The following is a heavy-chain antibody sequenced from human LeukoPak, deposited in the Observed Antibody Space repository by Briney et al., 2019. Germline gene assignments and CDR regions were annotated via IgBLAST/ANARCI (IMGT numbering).Heavy chain of an antibody. J-gene: IGHJ4*02. CDR1: GFTFSNYG. CDR2: ISYDGSNE. V-gene: IGHV3-30*18. D-gene: IGHD2-15*01. Sequence: GGSLRLSCAASGFTFSNYGMHWVRQAPGKGLEWVAVISYDGSNEYILDSVKGRFTISRDYSKNTLYLQMNSLRAEDTAMYYCAKDIEAETTVVVVAAMRDWGQGTLVTVSS. CDR3: AKDIEAETTVVVVAAMRD.